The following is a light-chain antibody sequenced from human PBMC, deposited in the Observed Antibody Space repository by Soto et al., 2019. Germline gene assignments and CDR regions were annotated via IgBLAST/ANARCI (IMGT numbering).Light chain of an antibody. CDR2: GAS. CDR3: QQHNQWPIT. V-gene: IGKV3D-15*01. J-gene: IGKJ5*01. Sequence: EIVLTQSPGTLSLSPGERATLSCRASQSVSSNYLAWYQQKPGQAPRLLIYGASSRATGIPARFSGSGSGTEFTLTINSLQSEDSAVYYCQQHNQWPITFGQGTRLEI. CDR1: QSVSSN.